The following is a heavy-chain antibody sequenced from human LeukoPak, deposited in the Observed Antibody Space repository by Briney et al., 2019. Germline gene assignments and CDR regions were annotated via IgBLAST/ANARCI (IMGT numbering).Heavy chain of an antibody. J-gene: IGHJ4*02. CDR2: INPSGGDT. CDR3: ARDLRIWSGYYFDY. V-gene: IGHV1-46*01. CDR1: GYTFTSYY. Sequence: ASVKVSCKASGYTFTSYYMHWVRQAPGQGLEWMGIINPSGGDTRFAQKFQGRVIVTRDTSTNTVYMELSSLRSEDTAVYYCARDLRIWSGYYFDYWGQGTLVTVSS. D-gene: IGHD3-3*01.